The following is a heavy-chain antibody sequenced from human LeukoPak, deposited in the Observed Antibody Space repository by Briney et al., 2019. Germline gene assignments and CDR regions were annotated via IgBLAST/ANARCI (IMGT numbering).Heavy chain of an antibody. J-gene: IGHJ4*02. D-gene: IGHD6-19*01. Sequence: GGSLRLSCAASGFTFSINGMHWVRQAPGKGLEWVAVISYDGNEKYCADSVKGRFTISRDNSKNTLSLQMNRLRLEDTAVYYCAKDLGNLAVGGREDYSDNWGQGTLVTVSS. V-gene: IGHV3-30*18. CDR3: AKDLGNLAVGGREDYSDN. CDR1: GFTFSING. CDR2: ISYDGNEK.